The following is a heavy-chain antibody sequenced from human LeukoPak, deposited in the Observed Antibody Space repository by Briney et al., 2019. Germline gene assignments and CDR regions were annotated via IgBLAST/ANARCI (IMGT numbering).Heavy chain of an antibody. CDR1: GFTFSDDY. Sequence: GGSLRLSCAASGFTFSDDYMSWIRQAPGKGLEWVSYISSSGSTIYYADSVKGRFTISRDNAKNSLYLQMNSLRAEDTAVYYCARESQWLVCDYWGQGTLVTVSS. CDR3: ARESQWLVCDY. CDR2: ISSSGSTI. V-gene: IGHV3-11*04. D-gene: IGHD6-19*01. J-gene: IGHJ4*02.